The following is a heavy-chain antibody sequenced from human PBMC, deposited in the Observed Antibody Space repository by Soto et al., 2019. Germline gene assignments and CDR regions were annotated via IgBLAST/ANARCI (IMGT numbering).Heavy chain of an antibody. J-gene: IGHJ3*02. CDR2: TYYRSKWYN. V-gene: IGHV6-1*01. D-gene: IGHD6-13*01. Sequence: SQTLSLTCDIYGDSVSSNSAAWNWIRQSPSRGLEWLGRTYYRSKWYNDYAVSVKSRITINPDTSKNQFSLQLNSVTPEDTAVYYCARDQGIAAAGTPTDAFDIWGQGTMVTVSS. CDR3: ARDQGIAAAGTPTDAFDI. CDR1: GDSVSSNSAA.